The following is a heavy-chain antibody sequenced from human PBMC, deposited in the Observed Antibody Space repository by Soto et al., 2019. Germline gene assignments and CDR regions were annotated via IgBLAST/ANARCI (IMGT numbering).Heavy chain of an antibody. CDR2: IYYSGST. D-gene: IGHD6-13*01. Sequence: PSETLSLTCTVSGGSISSYYWSWIRQPPGKGLEWIGYIYYSGSTNYNPSLKSRVTISVDTSKNQFSLKLSSVTAADTAVYYCARDPGTRGMDVWGQGTTVTVSS. J-gene: IGHJ6*02. CDR1: GGSISSYY. V-gene: IGHV4-59*01. CDR3: ARDPGTRGMDV.